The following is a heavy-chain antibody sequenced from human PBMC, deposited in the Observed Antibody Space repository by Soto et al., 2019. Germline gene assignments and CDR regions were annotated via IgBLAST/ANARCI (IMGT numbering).Heavy chain of an antibody. CDR3: ARGLILWFGELSRRGGYYYYMDV. D-gene: IGHD3-10*01. CDR1: GGSFSGYQ. J-gene: IGHJ6*03. V-gene: IGHV4-34*01. CDR2: INDSGDI. Sequence: QVQLQQWGAGLLKPSETLSLTCAVYGGSFSGYQWSWIRQTPGKGLEWIGGINDSGDINYNPSLKSRVTSLVASPKKQISLRLSSVNAADTAVYYCARGLILWFGELSRRGGYYYYMDVWGKGTTVTVSS.